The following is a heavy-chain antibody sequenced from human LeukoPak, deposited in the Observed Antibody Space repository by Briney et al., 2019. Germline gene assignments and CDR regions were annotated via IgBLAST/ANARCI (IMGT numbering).Heavy chain of an antibody. D-gene: IGHD6-13*01. Sequence: ASVEVSCKASGYTFTGYYMHWVRQAPGQGLEWMGWINPNSGGTNYAQKFQGWVTMTRDTSISTAYMELSRLRSDDTAVYYCARVAAAGTSAFDIWGQGTMVTVSS. V-gene: IGHV1-2*04. CDR2: INPNSGGT. J-gene: IGHJ3*02. CDR3: ARVAAAGTSAFDI. CDR1: GYTFTGYY.